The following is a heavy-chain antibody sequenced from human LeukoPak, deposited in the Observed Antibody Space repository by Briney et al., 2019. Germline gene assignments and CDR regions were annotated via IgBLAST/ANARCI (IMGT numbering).Heavy chain of an antibody. Sequence: RPSETLSLTCTVSGGSISSGSYYWSWIRQPAGKGLEWIGRIYTSGSTNYNPSLKSRVTISVDTSKNQFSLKLSSMTAADTAVYYCARAVSYYFDYWGQGTLVTVSS. D-gene: IGHD6-6*01. V-gene: IGHV4-61*02. J-gene: IGHJ4*02. CDR2: IYTSGST. CDR1: GGSISSGSYY. CDR3: ARAVSYYFDY.